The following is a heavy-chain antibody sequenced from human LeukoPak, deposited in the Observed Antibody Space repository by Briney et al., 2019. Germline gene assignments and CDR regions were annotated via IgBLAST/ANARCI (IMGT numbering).Heavy chain of an antibody. V-gene: IGHV3-21*01. CDR3: ARAVGRLPEYFQH. D-gene: IGHD5-18*01. CDR1: GFTFSSYS. CDR2: ISSSSSYI. Sequence: GESLRLSCAASGFTFSSYSMNWVRQAPGKGLEWVSSISSSSSYIYYADSVKGRFTISRDNAKNSLYLQMNSLRAEDTAVYYCARAVGRLPEYFQHWGQGTLVTVSP. J-gene: IGHJ1*01.